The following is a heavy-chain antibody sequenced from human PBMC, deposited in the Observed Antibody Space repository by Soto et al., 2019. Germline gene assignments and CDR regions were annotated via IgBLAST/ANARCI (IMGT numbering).Heavy chain of an antibody. CDR2: IKSKTDGGTT. V-gene: IGHV3-15*01. J-gene: IGHJ3*02. CDR1: GFTFSNAW. CDR3: TTDLTWFGLSRRLGGATGDAFDI. Sequence: GGSLRLSCAASGFTFSNAWMSWVRQAPGKGLEWVGRIKSKTDGGTTDYAAPVKGRFTISRDDSKNTLYLQMNSLKTEDTAVYYCTTDLTWFGLSRRLGGATGDAFDIWGQGTMVTVSS. D-gene: IGHD3-16*01.